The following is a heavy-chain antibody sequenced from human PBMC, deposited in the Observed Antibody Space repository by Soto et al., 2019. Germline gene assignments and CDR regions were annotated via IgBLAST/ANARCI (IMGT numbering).Heavy chain of an antibody. V-gene: IGHV4-4*02. D-gene: IGHD3-22*01. J-gene: IGHJ2*01. CDR2: IYHSGST. Sequence: QVQLQESGPGLVKPSGTLSLTCAVSGGSISSSNWWSWVRQPPGKGLEWIGEIYHSGSTNYNPSLKSRVTISVDKSKNQFSLKLSSVTAADTAVYYCARVGVVVAISNHWYFDLWGRGTLVTVSS. CDR1: GGSISSSNW. CDR3: ARVGVVVAISNHWYFDL.